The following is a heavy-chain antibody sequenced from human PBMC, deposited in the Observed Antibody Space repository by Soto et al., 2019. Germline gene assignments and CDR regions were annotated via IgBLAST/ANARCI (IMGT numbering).Heavy chain of an antibody. CDR1: GFTFSNAW. CDR2: IKSKTDGGTT. J-gene: IGHJ4*02. CDR3: TTDPTYYDILTGYSY. Sequence: EVQLVESGGGLVKPGGSLRLSCAASGFTFSNAWMSWVRQAPGKGLEWVGRIKSKTDGGTTDYAAPVKGRFTISRDDSKNTLYLQMNSLKTEDIAVYYCTTDPTYYDILTGYSYWGQGTLVTVSS. D-gene: IGHD3-9*01. V-gene: IGHV3-15*01.